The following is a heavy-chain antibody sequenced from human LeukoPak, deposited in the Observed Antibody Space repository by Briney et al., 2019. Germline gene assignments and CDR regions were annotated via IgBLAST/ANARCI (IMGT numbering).Heavy chain of an antibody. D-gene: IGHD6-13*01. CDR2: ISYDGSNK. J-gene: IGHJ4*02. V-gene: IGHV3-30*01. Sequence: GRSLRLSCAASGFTFSSYAMHWVRQAPGKGLEWVAVISYDGSNKYYADSVKGRFTISRDNSKNTLYLQMNSLRAEDTAVYYCARDGYSSSPTVLAPYFDYWGQGTLVNVSS. CDR1: GFTFSSYA. CDR3: ARDGYSSSPTVLAPYFDY.